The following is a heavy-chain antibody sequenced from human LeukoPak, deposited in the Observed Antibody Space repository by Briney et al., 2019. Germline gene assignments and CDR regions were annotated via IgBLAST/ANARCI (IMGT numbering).Heavy chain of an antibody. V-gene: IGHV3-23*01. CDR1: GFTFSSYA. J-gene: IGHJ6*02. CDR3: AKYGGDYYYYYGMDV. CDR2: ISGSGGST. D-gene: IGHD4-23*01. Sequence: GGSLRLSCAASGFTFSSYAMSWVRQAPGQGLEWVSAISGSGGSTYYADSVKGRFTISRDNSKNTLYLQMNSLRAEDTALFYCAKYGGDYYYYYGMDVWGQGTTVTVSS.